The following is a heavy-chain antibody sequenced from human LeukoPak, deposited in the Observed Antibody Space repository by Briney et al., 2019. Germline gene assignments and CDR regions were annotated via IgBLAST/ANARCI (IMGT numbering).Heavy chain of an antibody. CDR2: IIAILGTA. CDR1: GGTFSSYA. V-gene: IGHV1-69*05. J-gene: IGHJ3*02. Sequence: SVKVSCKASGGTFSSYAISWVRQAPGKGLEWMGGIIAILGTANYAQKFQGRVTITTDESTRTAYMELSSLRSEDTAVYYCARAPCGGDCYSGAFDIWGQGTMVTVSS. D-gene: IGHD2-21*02. CDR3: ARAPCGGDCYSGAFDI.